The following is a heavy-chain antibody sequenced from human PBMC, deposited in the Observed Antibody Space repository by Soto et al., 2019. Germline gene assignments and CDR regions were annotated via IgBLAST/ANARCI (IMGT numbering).Heavy chain of an antibody. Sequence: GGSLRLSCAASGFTFSSYSMNWVRQAPGKGLEWVSSISSSSSYIYYADSVKGRFTISRDNAKNSLYLQMNSLRAEDTAVYYCAKDRTYGSGTYRLYYYGMDVWGQGTTVTVSS. CDR2: ISSSSSYI. J-gene: IGHJ6*02. CDR3: AKDRTYGSGTYRLYYYGMDV. CDR1: GFTFSSYS. V-gene: IGHV3-21*01. D-gene: IGHD3-10*01.